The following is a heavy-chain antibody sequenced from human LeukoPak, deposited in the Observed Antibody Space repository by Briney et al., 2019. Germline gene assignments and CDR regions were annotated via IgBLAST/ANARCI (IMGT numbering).Heavy chain of an antibody. V-gene: IGHV3-30*04. CDR2: ISYDGSSK. Sequence: GRSLRLSCAASGFTFSSYAMHWVRQAPGKGLEWVAVISYDGSSKYYADSVKGRFTISRDNSKNTLYLQMNSLRAEDTAVYYCARDGSRTYYYYGMDVWGKGTTVTVSS. D-gene: IGHD2-15*01. CDR1: GFTFSSYA. J-gene: IGHJ6*04. CDR3: ARDGSRTYYYYGMDV.